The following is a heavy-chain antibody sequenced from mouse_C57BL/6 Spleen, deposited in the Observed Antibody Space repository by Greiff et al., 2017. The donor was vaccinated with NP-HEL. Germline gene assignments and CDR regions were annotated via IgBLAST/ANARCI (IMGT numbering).Heavy chain of an antibody. V-gene: IGHV2-5*01. CDR1: GFSLTSYG. J-gene: IGHJ4*01. CDR2: IWRGGST. CDR3: AKSEYYGSSYGYYAMDY. D-gene: IGHD1-1*01. Sequence: QVQLQQSGPGLVQPSQSLSITCTVSGFSLTSYGVHWVRQSPGKGLEWLGVIWRGGSTDYNAAFMSRLSITKDNSKSQVFFKMNSLQADDTAIYYCAKSEYYGSSYGYYAMDYWGQGTSVTVSS.